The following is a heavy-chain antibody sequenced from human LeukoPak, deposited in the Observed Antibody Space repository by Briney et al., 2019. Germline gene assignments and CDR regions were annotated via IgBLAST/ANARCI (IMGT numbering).Heavy chain of an antibody. D-gene: IGHD5-18*01. V-gene: IGHV3-21*01. Sequence: GGSLRLSCAASGFTFSSYWMSWVRQAPGKGLEWVSSISSSSSYIYYADSVRGRFTISRDNAKNSLFLQMNSLRAEDTAVYYCAREGERGYSYVDYWGQGTLVTVSS. CDR3: AREGERGYSYVDY. CDR1: GFTFSSYW. CDR2: ISSSSSYI. J-gene: IGHJ4*02.